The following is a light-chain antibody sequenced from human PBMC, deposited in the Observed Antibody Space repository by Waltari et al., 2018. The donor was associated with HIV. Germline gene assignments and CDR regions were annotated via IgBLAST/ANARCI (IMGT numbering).Light chain of an antibody. Sequence: DIQMTQSPSSLSASVGDRVTITCRASQDISNSLAWYQQKVGEAPKLLLYTASLLESGVPSRFSGRGSGTVYTLTISSLQPEEFATYYCQQYYSSLWTFGQGTKVEIK. V-gene: IGKV1-NL1*01. CDR1: QDISNS. J-gene: IGKJ1*01. CDR3: QQYYSSLWT. CDR2: TAS.